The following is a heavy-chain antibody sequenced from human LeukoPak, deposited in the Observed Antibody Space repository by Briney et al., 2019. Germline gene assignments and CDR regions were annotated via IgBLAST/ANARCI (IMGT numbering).Heavy chain of an antibody. Sequence: PGGSLRLSCAASGFTFSDYYMSWLRQAPGKGREWLSYISSSSGTIYDADSVKGRFTISRDNAKNLVYLQMNSLRAEDTAVYYCVRDGGKYCSSTSCHSGYYYYGMDVWGQGTTVTVSS. CDR3: VRDGGKYCSSTSCHSGYYYYGMDV. CDR1: GFTFSDYY. V-gene: IGHV3-11*01. J-gene: IGHJ6*02. CDR2: ISSSSGTI. D-gene: IGHD2-2*02.